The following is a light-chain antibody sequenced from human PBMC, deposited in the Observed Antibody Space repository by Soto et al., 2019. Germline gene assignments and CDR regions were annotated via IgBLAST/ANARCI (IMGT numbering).Light chain of an antibody. Sequence: EVVMTQSPATLYVSPGERATLSCRANQSVGSYLAWYQQKPGQAPRLLIYGASTRAAGISPRFSGGGSGTEFTLTISSLQSEDFAVYYCQQYNNWPRTFGQGTKVGIK. J-gene: IGKJ1*01. V-gene: IGKV3-15*01. CDR1: QSVGSY. CDR2: GAS. CDR3: QQYNNWPRT.